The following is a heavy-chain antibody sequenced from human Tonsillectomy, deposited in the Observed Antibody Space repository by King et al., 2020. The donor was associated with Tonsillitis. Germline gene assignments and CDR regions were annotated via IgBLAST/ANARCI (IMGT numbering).Heavy chain of an antibody. Sequence: QLQESGPGLVKPSETLSLTCTVSGGSISSSSYYWGWIRQPPGKGLEWIGSIYYSGSTYYNPSLKSRVTISVDTSKNQFSLKLSSVTAADTAVYYCARAASDYGDSFDYWGQGTLVTVSS. CDR2: IYYSGST. V-gene: IGHV4-39*07. J-gene: IGHJ4*02. CDR1: GGSISSSSYY. D-gene: IGHD4-17*01. CDR3: ARAASDYGDSFDY.